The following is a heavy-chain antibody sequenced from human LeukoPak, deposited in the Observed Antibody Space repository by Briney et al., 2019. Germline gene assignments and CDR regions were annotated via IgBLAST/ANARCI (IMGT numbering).Heavy chain of an antibody. V-gene: IGHV4-39*07. CDR1: AGSISSSSYF. Sequence: SETLSLACTVSAGSISSSSYFWGWIRQLPGKGLEWIGGIYSSGRTYYNPSLKSRVTISVDTSKNQFSLKLSSVTATDTAVYYCARSYSSSLLFDYWGQGTLVTVSS. CDR2: IYSSGRT. CDR3: ARSYSSSLLFDY. J-gene: IGHJ4*02. D-gene: IGHD6-13*01.